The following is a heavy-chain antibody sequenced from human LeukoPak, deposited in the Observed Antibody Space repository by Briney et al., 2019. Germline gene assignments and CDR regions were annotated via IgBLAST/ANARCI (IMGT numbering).Heavy chain of an antibody. J-gene: IGHJ4*02. Sequence: PSGTLSPTCAASGGSISTRNWGSWVRQPPGKGLEWIGEIYHSGSTNYNPSLKSRVTISVDKSKNQFSLKLSSVTAADTAVYYCARDRSYYDSSGLLTWGQGTLVTVSS. CDR1: GGSISTRNW. D-gene: IGHD3-22*01. V-gene: IGHV4-4*02. CDR3: ARDRSYYDSSGLLT. CDR2: IYHSGST.